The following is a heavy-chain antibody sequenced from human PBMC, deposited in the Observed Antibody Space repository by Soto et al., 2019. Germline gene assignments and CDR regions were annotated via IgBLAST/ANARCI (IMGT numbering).Heavy chain of an antibody. CDR1: GLTFDDYA. J-gene: IGHJ3*02. CDR2: LSWSGTTM. CDR3: TRDRGFDM. Sequence: EVQLVESGGGLVQPGRSLRLSCVFSGLTFDDYAMHWVRQAPGKGLEWVAGLSWSGTTMDYADSVKGRFTISRDNSKNTVYLLMTRLRAEDTAVYYCTRDRGFDMWGQGTTVNVSS. V-gene: IGHV3-9*01.